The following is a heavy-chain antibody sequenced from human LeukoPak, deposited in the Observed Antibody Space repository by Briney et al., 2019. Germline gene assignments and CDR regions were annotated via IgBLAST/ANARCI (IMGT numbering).Heavy chain of an antibody. D-gene: IGHD5-18*01. Sequence: GGSLRLSCAASGFTFSSYAMHWVRQAPGKGLEWVAVISYDGSNKYYADSVKGRFTISRDNSKNTLYLQMNSLRAEDTAVYYCAKDSVDTAMVSPYDYWGQGTLVTVSS. J-gene: IGHJ4*02. CDR2: ISYDGSNK. V-gene: IGHV3-30*04. CDR3: AKDSVDTAMVSPYDY. CDR1: GFTFSSYA.